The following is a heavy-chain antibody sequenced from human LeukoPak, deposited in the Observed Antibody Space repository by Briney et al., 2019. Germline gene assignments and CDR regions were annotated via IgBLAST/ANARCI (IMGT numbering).Heavy chain of an antibody. V-gene: IGHV3-23*01. Sequence: GGSLRLPCAASGFTFSSYAMSWVRQAPGKGLEWVSAISGSGGSTYYADSVKGRFTISRDSSKNTLYLQMNSLRAEDTAVYYCAKGPAVIESDYWGQGTLVTVSS. CDR1: GFTFSSYA. D-gene: IGHD3-16*02. J-gene: IGHJ4*02. CDR3: AKGPAVIESDY. CDR2: ISGSGGST.